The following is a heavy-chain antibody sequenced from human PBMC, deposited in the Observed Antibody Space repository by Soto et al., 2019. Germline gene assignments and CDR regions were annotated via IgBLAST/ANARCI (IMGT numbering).Heavy chain of an antibody. D-gene: IGHD2-2*02. V-gene: IGHV4-59*08. CDR3: ARQREGYNYFDY. CDR1: GGSISSYY. J-gene: IGHJ4*02. CDR2: IYYSGST. Sequence: QVQLQESGPGLVKPSETLSLTCTVSGGSISSYYWSWIRQPPGKGLEWIGYIYYSGSTNYNPSLKSRVTISVDTSKNQFSLKLSSVTAADTAVYYCARQREGYNYFDYWGQGTLVTVSS.